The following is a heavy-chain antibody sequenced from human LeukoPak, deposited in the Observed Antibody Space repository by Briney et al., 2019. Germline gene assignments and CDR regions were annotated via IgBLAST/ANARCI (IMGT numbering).Heavy chain of an antibody. CDR2: IYYSGST. J-gene: IGHJ4*02. D-gene: IGHD6-13*01. V-gene: IGHV4-39*01. Sequence: SETLSLTCTVSGGSISSSSYYWGWIRQPPGKGLEWIGSIYYSGSTYYNPSLKSRVTISVDTSKNQFSLKLSSVTAADTAVYYCARHYSSSWSSPPYYFDYWGQGTLVTVSS. CDR3: ARHYSSSWSSPPYYFDY. CDR1: GGSISSSSYY.